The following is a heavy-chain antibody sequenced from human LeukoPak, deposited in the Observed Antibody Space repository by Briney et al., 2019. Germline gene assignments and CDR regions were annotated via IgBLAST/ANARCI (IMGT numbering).Heavy chain of an antibody. D-gene: IGHD4-23*01. CDR1: GFTVSSNY. V-gene: IGHV3-53*01. CDR2: IYSGGST. J-gene: IGHJ4*02. Sequence: TGGSLRLSCAASGFTVSSNYMSCVRQAPGKGLEWVSVIYSGGSTYYADSVKGRFTISRDNSKNTLYLQMNSLRAEDTAVYYCARCYGGAYFDYWGQGTLVTVSS. CDR3: ARCYGGAYFDY.